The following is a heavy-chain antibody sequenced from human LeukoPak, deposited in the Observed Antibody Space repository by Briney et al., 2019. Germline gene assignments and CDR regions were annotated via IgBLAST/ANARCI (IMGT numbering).Heavy chain of an antibody. CDR2: LNSDGSST. Sequence: QTGGSLRLSCAASGFTFSSYWMHWVRQAPGKGLVWVSRLNSDGSSTNYADSVKGRFTISRDNAKNTLYLQMNSLRDEDTAVFYCARSRYDYIWGIDYWGQGTLVTISS. D-gene: IGHD3-16*01. CDR1: GFTFSSYW. V-gene: IGHV3-74*01. CDR3: ARSRYDYIWGIDY. J-gene: IGHJ4*02.